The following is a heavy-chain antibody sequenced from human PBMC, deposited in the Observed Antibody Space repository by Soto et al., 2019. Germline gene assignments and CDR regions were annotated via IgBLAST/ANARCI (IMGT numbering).Heavy chain of an antibody. V-gene: IGHV4-39*01. D-gene: IGHD6-19*01. CDR3: ASHAVHSSGFTDY. CDR2: IYYSGST. J-gene: IGHJ4*02. Sequence: QLQLQESGPGLVKPSETLSLTCTVSGGSISSSSYYWGWIRQPPGKGLEWIGSIYYSGSTYYNPSLNRRVTISVDTSKNQFSLKLSSVTAADTAVYYCASHAVHSSGFTDYWGQGTLVTVSS. CDR1: GGSISSSSYY.